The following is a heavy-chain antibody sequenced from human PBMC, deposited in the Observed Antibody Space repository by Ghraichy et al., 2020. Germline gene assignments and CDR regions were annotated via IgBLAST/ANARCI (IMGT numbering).Heavy chain of an antibody. CDR1: GFTFSSYA. J-gene: IGHJ3*02. V-gene: IGHV3-23*01. CDR2: ISGSGGST. CDR3: AKEGTVDDAFDI. D-gene: IGHD3-10*01. Sequence: GESLNISCAASGFTFSSYAMSWVRQAPGKGLEWVSAISGSGGSTYYADSVKGRFTISRDNSKNTLYLQMNSLRAEDTAVYYCAKEGTVDDAFDIWGQGTMVTVSS.